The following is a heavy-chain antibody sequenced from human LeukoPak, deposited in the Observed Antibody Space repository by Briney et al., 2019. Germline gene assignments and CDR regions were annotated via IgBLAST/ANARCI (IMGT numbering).Heavy chain of an antibody. V-gene: IGHV3-21*01. Sequence: GGSLRLSCAASGFTFSSYSMNWVRQAPGKGLEWVSSISSSSSYIYYADSLKGRFTISRDNAKNSLYLQMISLRAEDTAVYYCARVAFGLYVMDVWGQGTTVTVSS. CDR3: ARVAFGLYVMDV. CDR2: ISSSSSYI. D-gene: IGHD3/OR15-3a*01. CDR1: GFTFSSYS. J-gene: IGHJ6*02.